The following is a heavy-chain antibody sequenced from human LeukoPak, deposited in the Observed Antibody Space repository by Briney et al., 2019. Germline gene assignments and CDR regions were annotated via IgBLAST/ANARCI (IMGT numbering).Heavy chain of an antibody. Sequence: GRSLRLSCAASGFSFSDFAMHWVRQAPGKGLEWVAVTPYDGSNQYYADSVKGRFTISRDNSKNTLHLQMNSLRAEDTAVYYCARGDTDRSGYYYYYYGLDVWGQGTTVSVSS. CDR2: TPYDGSNQ. J-gene: IGHJ6*02. V-gene: IGHV3-30-3*01. D-gene: IGHD3-22*01. CDR3: ARGDTDRSGYYYYYYGLDV. CDR1: GFSFSDFA.